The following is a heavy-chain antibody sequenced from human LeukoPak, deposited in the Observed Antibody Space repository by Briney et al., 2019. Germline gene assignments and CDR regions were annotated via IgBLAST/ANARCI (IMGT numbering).Heavy chain of an antibody. D-gene: IGHD2-2*01. Sequence: GGSLRLSCSASEFTFSRYAMSWVRQAPGKGLEWVSRISDGGSYTYYADSVKGRFTVSRDNSKNTLYLQMDSLTAEDTAIYYCAKAAQEFTTSCFDSWGQGTLVTVPS. CDR1: EFTFSRYA. V-gene: IGHV3-23*01. J-gene: IGHJ4*02. CDR2: ISDGGSYT. CDR3: AKAAQEFTTSCFDS.